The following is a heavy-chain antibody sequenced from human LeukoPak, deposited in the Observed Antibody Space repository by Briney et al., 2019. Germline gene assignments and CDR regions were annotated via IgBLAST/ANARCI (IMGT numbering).Heavy chain of an antibody. Sequence: SETLSLTCTVSGGSISSSSYYWGWIRQPPGKGQEWIGSIYYSGSTYYNPSLKSRVTISVDTSKNQFSPKLSSVTAADTAVYYCASLTIFGVVGGFDYWGQGTLVTVSS. J-gene: IGHJ4*02. CDR1: GGSISSSSYY. CDR3: ASLTIFGVVGGFDY. D-gene: IGHD3-3*01. V-gene: IGHV4-39*07. CDR2: IYYSGST.